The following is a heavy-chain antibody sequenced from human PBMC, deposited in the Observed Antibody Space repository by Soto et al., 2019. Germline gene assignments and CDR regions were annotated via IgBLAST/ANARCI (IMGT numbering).Heavy chain of an antibody. CDR3: ARAHPDYGDFRYFDY. CDR1: GGTFSSYT. CDR2: IIPILGIA. D-gene: IGHD4-17*01. V-gene: IGHV1-69*02. Sequence: ASVKVSCKASGGTFSSYTISWVRQAPGQGLEWMGRIIPILGIANYAQKFQGRVTITADKSTSTAYMELSSLRSEDTAVYYCARAHPDYGDFRYFDYWGQGTLVTVSS. J-gene: IGHJ4*02.